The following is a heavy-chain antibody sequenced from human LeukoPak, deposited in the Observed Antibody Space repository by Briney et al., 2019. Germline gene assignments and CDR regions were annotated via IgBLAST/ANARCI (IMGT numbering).Heavy chain of an antibody. CDR1: GFTFSTYA. D-gene: IGHD2-8*01. CDR3: ARDPMADFDY. V-gene: IGHV3-30*04. J-gene: IGHJ4*02. Sequence: GGSLRLSCAASGFTFSTYAMHWVRQAPGKGLEWVAVISNDGRNKIYADSVKGRFTISRDNSKNTLFLQIDRLRTEYTTVYYCARDPMADFDYWGQGSLVTVSS. CDR2: ISNDGRNK.